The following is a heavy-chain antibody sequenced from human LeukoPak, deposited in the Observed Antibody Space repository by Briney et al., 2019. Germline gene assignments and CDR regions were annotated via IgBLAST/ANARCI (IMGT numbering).Heavy chain of an antibody. Sequence: SETLSLTCTVSGGSISSYYWSWIRQPAGKGLEWIGRIYTSGSTNYNPSLKSRVTMSVDTSKNQFSLKLSSVTAADTAVYYCASSLYYYDSSGFLPYFDYWGQGTLVTVSS. J-gene: IGHJ4*02. D-gene: IGHD3-22*01. CDR2: IYTSGST. CDR1: GGSISSYY. V-gene: IGHV4-4*07. CDR3: ASSLYYYDSSGFLPYFDY.